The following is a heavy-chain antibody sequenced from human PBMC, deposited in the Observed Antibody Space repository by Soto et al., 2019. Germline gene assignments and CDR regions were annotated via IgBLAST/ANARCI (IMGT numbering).Heavy chain of an antibody. Sequence: EVQLVESGGGLVKPGGSLRLSCAASGFTFNTYTMNRVRQAPGKGLEWVSSISSRSIYIYYADSVTGRFTISRDDARNSLYLQMNSLRAEDTAVYYCAREEVSRPNTYHGLDVWGQGTTVTVSS. CDR3: AREEVSRPNTYHGLDV. CDR1: GFTFNTYT. CDR2: ISSRSIYI. V-gene: IGHV3-21*01. J-gene: IGHJ6*02.